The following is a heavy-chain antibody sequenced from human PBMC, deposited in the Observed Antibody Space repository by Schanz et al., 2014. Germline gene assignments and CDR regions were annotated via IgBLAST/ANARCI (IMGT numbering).Heavy chain of an antibody. CDR3: SKDKQGSRSDDS. V-gene: IGHV3-23*01. Sequence: VQLLQSGGALVQPGGSLRLSCSASGFTFSTYAMSWARQTPGKGLEWVSSITTGGNTYYRDSVKCRFIVSRDNSKNTLYLEMNRLRVDDTAVYYCSKDKQGSRSDDSWGQGTLXTVSS. D-gene: IGHD2-15*01. CDR1: GFTFSTYA. J-gene: IGHJ5*01. CDR2: ITTGGNT.